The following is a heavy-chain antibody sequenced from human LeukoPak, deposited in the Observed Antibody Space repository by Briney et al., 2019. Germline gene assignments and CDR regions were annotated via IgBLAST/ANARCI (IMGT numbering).Heavy chain of an antibody. Sequence: ASVKVSCKASGGTFSTYAISWVRQAPGQGLEWMGVIIPIFGTANYAQKFQGRVTITTDESTSTAYMELSSLRSEDTAVYYCARDSGILTGYFDYWGQGTLVTVSS. CDR2: IIPIFGTA. CDR1: GGTFSTYA. CDR3: ARDSGILTGYFDY. D-gene: IGHD3-9*01. V-gene: IGHV1-69*05. J-gene: IGHJ4*02.